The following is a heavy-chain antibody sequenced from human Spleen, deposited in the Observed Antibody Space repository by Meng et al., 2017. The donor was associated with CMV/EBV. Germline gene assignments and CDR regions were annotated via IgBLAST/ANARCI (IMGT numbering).Heavy chain of an antibody. D-gene: IGHD6-13*01. CDR2: IYSGGYT. Sequence: GGSLRLSCAASGFTFSNAWMSWVRQAPGKGLEWVSIIYSGGYTYYTDSVKGRFTISRDKSNNTLYLQMNSLRAEDTAVYYCARDGIAAAGTGAFDVWGQGTMVTVSS. CDR3: ARDGIAAAGTGAFDV. V-gene: IGHV3-53*01. J-gene: IGHJ3*01. CDR1: GFTFSNAW.